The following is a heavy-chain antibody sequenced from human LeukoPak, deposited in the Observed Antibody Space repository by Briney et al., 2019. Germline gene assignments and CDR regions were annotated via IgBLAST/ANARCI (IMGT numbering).Heavy chain of an antibody. V-gene: IGHV4-39*01. D-gene: IGHD4-17*01. J-gene: IGHJ4*02. CDR2: IYYSGNT. Sequence: SETLSLTSTVSGGSISSSTYYWGWIRQSPGKGLEWIGNIYYSGNTYYNPSLKSRVTISVDTSKNQFSLKLSSVTAADTAVYYCVLDYGDYAFDYWGQGTLVTVSS. CDR1: GGSISSSTYY. CDR3: VLDYGDYAFDY.